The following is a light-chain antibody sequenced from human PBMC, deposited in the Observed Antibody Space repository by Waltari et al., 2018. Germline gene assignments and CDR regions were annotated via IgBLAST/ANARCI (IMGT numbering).Light chain of an antibody. Sequence: QSVLTQPPSVSGTPGQRVTISCSGSSSNIGSRTMNWYRQLPGTAPKLLIFSNHLRPRRVPDLLSASKAGTSASLIISGLQSEDEGTYYCSTWDDSLNDLVFGGGTKLTVL. J-gene: IGLJ2*01. CDR2: SNH. CDR3: STWDDSLNDLV. V-gene: IGLV1-44*01. CDR1: SSNIGSRT.